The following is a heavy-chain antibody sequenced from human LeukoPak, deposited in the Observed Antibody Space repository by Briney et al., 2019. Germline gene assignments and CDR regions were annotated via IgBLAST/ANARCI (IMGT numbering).Heavy chain of an antibody. CDR1: GFTFSNAW. D-gene: IGHD6-6*01. CDR3: TSSIGDY. J-gene: IGHJ4*02. CDR2: IKSKIDGGTT. V-gene: IGHV3-15*01. Sequence: AGGSLRLSCAASGFTFSNAWMSWVRQAPGKGLEWVGHIKSKIDGGTTDYAAPVKGRFTISRDDSKNTLYLQMNSLKTEDTAVYYCTSSIGDYWGQGTLVTVSS.